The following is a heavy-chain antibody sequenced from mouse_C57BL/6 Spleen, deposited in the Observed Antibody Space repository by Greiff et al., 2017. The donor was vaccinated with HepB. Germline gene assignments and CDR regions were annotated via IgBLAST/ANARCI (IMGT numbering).Heavy chain of an antibody. V-gene: IGHV1-64*01. D-gene: IGHD2-10*01. Sequence: QVQLQQPGAELVKPGASVKLSCKASGYTFTSYWMHWVKQRPGQGLEWIGMIHPNSGSTNYNEKFKSKATLTVDKSSSTAYMQLSSLTSEDSAVYYCAREAYYYAMDYWGQGTSVTVSS. CDR2: IHPNSGST. CDR1: GYTFTSYW. CDR3: AREAYYYAMDY. J-gene: IGHJ4*01.